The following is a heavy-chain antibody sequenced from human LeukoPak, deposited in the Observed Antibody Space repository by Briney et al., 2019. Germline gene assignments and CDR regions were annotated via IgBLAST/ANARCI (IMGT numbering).Heavy chain of an antibody. D-gene: IGHD1-1*01. V-gene: IGHV5-51*01. J-gene: IGHJ4*02. CDR3: VRQPRVHTPDF. CDR2: VSLSDSDT. Sequence: GESLKISCEGSGYTFTNFWIGWVRQMPGKGLEWMGIVSLSDSDTRYSPSFQGQVTISADKSITTAYLQWSSLKASDTATYYCVRQPRVHTPDFWGQGTLVTVSS. CDR1: GYTFTNFW.